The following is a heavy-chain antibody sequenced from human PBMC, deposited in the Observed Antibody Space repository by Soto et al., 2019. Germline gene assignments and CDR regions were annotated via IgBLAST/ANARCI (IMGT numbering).Heavy chain of an antibody. D-gene: IGHD1-1*01. CDR3: ARQRGCDY. J-gene: IGHJ4*02. CDR2: IKQDGSEK. Sequence: EVQLVESGGGLVQPGGSLRLSCAASGFTFSGYSMSWVRQAPGKGLEWVANIKQDGSEKYYVASMKGRFTISRDNAKNSVYLQMNSLRADDTAVYYCARQRGCDYWGQGTLVTVSS. V-gene: IGHV3-7*01. CDR1: GFTFSGYS.